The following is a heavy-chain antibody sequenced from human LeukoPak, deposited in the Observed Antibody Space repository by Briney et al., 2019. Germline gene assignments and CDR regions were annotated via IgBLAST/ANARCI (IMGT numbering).Heavy chain of an antibody. J-gene: IGHJ5*02. CDR3: AIVVPAASWFDP. CDR2: IIPIFGTA. Sequence: SVKVSCKASGGTFSSYAISWVRQAPGQGLEWMGGIIPIFGTANYAQKFQGRVTITADESTSTAYMELSSLRSEDTAVYYCAIVVPAASWFDPWGQGTLVTVSS. CDR1: GGTFSSYA. V-gene: IGHV1-69*13. D-gene: IGHD2-2*01.